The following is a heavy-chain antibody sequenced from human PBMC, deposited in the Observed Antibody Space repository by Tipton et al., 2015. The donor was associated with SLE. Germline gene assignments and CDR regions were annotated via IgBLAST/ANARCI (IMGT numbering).Heavy chain of an antibody. D-gene: IGHD3-10*01. V-gene: IGHV4-39*01. CDR1: GGSISSSSYY. CDR3: ARNYGSGSTDY. Sequence: TLSLTCTVSGGSISSSSYYWGWIRQPPGEGLGWIGSIYYSGSTYYNPSLKSRITISVDTSKNQFSLKLSSVTAADTAVYYCARNYGSGSTDYWGQGTLVTVSS. J-gene: IGHJ4*02. CDR2: IYYSGST.